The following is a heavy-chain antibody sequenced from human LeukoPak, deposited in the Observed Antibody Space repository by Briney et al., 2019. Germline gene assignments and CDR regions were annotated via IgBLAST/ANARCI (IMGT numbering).Heavy chain of an antibody. CDR1: GGSISSGSYY. V-gene: IGHV4-61*02. D-gene: IGHD4-17*01. CDR3: AREFGDAVTSLDY. CDR2: ICTSGST. Sequence: SETLSLTCTVSGGSISSGSYYWSWSRQPAGKGLEWIGRICTSGSTHYNPSLKSRVTISVDTSKNQFSLKLSSVTAADTAVYYCAREFGDAVTSLDYWGPGTLVTVSS. J-gene: IGHJ4*02.